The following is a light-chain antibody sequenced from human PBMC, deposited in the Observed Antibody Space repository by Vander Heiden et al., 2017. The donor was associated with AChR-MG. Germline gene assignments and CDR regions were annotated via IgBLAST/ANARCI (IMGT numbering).Light chain of an antibody. CDR3: GTWDTSLSAAV. CDR2: DSN. J-gene: IGLJ2*01. Sequence: QSVLTQPPSTSAAPGQKVTISCSGSSSSIGRNHVSWYQQFPGTAPKLLIYDSNKRPSGIPDRFSGSKSDTSATLDITGLQTRDEADYYCGTWDTSLSAAVFGGGTKLTVL. V-gene: IGLV1-51*01. CDR1: SSSIGRNH.